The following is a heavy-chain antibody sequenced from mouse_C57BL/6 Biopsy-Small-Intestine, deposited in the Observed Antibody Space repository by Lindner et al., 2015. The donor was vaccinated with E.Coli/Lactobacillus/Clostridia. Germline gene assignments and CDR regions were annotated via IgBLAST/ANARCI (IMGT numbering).Heavy chain of an antibody. J-gene: IGHJ4*01. CDR2: ISSGSNTI. CDR1: GFTFSDYG. V-gene: IGHV5-17*01. CDR3: ARPHYYAMDY. Sequence: VQLQESGGGLVKPGGSLKLSCAASGFTFSDYGMHWVRQAPEKGLEWIAYISSGSNTIYYVDSMKGRFTISRDNAKNTLFLQMTSLRSEDTAMYYCARPHYYAMDYWGQGTSVTVSS.